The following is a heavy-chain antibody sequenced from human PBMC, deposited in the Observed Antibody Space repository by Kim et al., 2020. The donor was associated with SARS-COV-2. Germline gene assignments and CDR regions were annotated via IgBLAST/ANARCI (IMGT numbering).Heavy chain of an antibody. CDR1: GGSISSGGYS. D-gene: IGHD3-22*01. Sequence: SETLSLTCAVSGGSISSGGYSWSWIRQPPGKGLEWIGYIYHSGSTYYNPSLKSRVTISVDRSKNQFSLKLSSVTAADTAVYYCARGLLLYYYDSSGLSSPDAFDIWGQGTMVTDSS. J-gene: IGHJ3*02. V-gene: IGHV4-30-2*01. CDR2: IYHSGST. CDR3: ARGLLLYYYDSSGLSSPDAFDI.